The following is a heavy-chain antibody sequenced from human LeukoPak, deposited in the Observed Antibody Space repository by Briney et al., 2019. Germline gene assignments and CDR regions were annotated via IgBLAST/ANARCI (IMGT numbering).Heavy chain of an antibody. CDR3: PRVPGPLHLERLEAFDI. J-gene: IGHJ3*02. CDR1: TDSITMYY. CDR2: VDHTGST. V-gene: IGHV4-59*01. D-gene: IGHD1-1*01. Sequence: SSETLSLTCTVSTDSITMYYWTWHRQPPGKGLEWIGYVDHTGSTKFNPSLNGGVSISRATSTTFYFLRLGSVTATAPAVYSGPRVPGPLHLERLEAFDIWGQGRMVSDSS.